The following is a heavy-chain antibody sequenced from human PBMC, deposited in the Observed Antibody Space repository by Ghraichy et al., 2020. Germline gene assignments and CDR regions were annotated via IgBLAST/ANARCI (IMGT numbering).Heavy chain of an antibody. CDR3: ALSNRRYYFYGMDV. V-gene: IGHV3-9*01. Sequence: SLRLSCAVSGFTFDDNAIHWVRQAPGKGLEWVTGFSWNSGNIGYADSVKGRFTISGDNAKNSLYLQMNSLRAEDTALYYCALSNRRYYFYGMDVWGQGTTVTVSS. CDR1: GFTFDDNA. D-gene: IGHD2-2*01. CDR2: FSWNSGNI. J-gene: IGHJ6*02.